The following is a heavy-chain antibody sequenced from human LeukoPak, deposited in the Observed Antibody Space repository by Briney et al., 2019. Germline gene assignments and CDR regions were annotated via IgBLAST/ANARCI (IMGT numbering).Heavy chain of an antibody. CDR2: IYSSGST. V-gene: IGHV4-61*02. CDR3: ARKLASSTLKAGAFDI. Sequence: SETLSLTCTVSVGSISSSSYYWGWFRQPAGKGLEWIGRIYSSGSTISNPSLKSRVTMSVDTSTNQISLRLTSVTAADTAMYYCARKLASSTLKAGAFDIWGQGTMVTVSS. D-gene: IGHD2-2*01. J-gene: IGHJ3*02. CDR1: VGSISSSSYY.